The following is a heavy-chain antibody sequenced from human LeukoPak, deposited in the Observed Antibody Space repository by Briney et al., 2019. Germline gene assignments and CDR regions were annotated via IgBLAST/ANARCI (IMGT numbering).Heavy chain of an antibody. J-gene: IGHJ4*02. CDR1: GFAFTNAC. Sequence: GGSLRLSCADSGFAFTNACMSWVRRAPGEGLQWVGRIRSKNNGGTTDYAAPVRGRFSISRDDSKSMLYLQMNSLKTEDTALYYCTTDPGYRGLYYFDYWGQGTLVTVSS. CDR2: IRSKNNGGTT. D-gene: IGHD5-12*01. V-gene: IGHV3-15*01. CDR3: TTDPGYRGLYYFDY.